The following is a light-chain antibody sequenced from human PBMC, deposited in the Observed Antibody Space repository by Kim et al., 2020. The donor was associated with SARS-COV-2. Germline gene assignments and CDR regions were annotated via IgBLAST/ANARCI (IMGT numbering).Light chain of an antibody. V-gene: IGLV3-1*01. CDR2: QDS. CDR3: QAWDSSTVV. J-gene: IGLJ2*01. Sequence: GSPGEAASITCSGDKLGDKYACWYKQKPGQSPVLVIYQDSKRPSGIPERFSGSNSGNTATLTISGTQAMDEADYYCQAWDSSTVVFGGGTQLTVL. CDR1: KLGDKY.